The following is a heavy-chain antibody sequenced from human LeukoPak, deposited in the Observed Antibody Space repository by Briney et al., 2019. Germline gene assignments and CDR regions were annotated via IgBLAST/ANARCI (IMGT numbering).Heavy chain of an antibody. CDR3: ARDPRGDITGTTFDR. D-gene: IGHD1-20*01. CDR2: VSYSGST. Sequence: SYAVSLSSTLAAGSLTSGGYYLPACRQHPQTDLAWIRYVSYSGSTNFFSSPKGRLTISAATSKIQFYLRLASGTVVDTAVYYCARDPRGDITGTTFDRWGQVTLVTVSS. J-gene: IGHJ5*02. V-gene: IGHV4-31*03. CDR1: AGSLTSGGYY.